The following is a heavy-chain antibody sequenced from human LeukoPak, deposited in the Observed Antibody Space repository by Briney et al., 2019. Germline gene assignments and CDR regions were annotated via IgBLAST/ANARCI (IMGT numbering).Heavy chain of an antibody. CDR2: IKEDGSEE. Sequence: GGSLRLSCAASGFTFSSYWMSWVRQAPGKGLECVANIKEDGSEEYYVDSVKGRFSISRDNAKNSLYLQMNSLRAEDTAVYYCARDWLAGNPYHAFDLWGKGTMVTISS. CDR1: GFTFSSYW. CDR3: ARDWLAGNPYHAFDL. J-gene: IGHJ3*01. D-gene: IGHD3-22*01. V-gene: IGHV3-7*01.